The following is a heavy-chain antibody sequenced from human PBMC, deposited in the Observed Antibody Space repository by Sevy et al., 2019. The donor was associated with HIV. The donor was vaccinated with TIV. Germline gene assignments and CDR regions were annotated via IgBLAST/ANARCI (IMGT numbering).Heavy chain of an antibody. V-gene: IGHV1-18*01. J-gene: IGHJ4*02. CDR1: GYTFTNYA. D-gene: IGHD3-3*01. CDR3: VRGPTFYDFWTGGDY. Sequence: ASVKVSCKASGYTFTNYAISWVRQAPGQGLEWMGWISGFNGDTKNAEKFQGRFTMTTDTSTKTAYMDLRSLRSDDTAVYYCVRGPTFYDFWTGGDYWGQGTLVTVSS. CDR2: ISGFNGDT.